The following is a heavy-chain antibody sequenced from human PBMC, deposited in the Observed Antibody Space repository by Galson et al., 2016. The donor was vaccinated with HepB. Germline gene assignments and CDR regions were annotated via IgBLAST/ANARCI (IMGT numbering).Heavy chain of an antibody. J-gene: IGHJ6*03. D-gene: IGHD5-24*01. CDR1: GFTFSSYA. Sequence: SLRLSCAASGFTFSSYAMSWVRQAPGKGLEWVSAISGSGASTYYADSVKGRFTISRDNSKNTLYLHMNSLRAEDTAVYYCAKGGGYNSAYYFYYYMDVWGKGTPVTVPS. CDR2: ISGSGAST. CDR3: AKGGGYNSAYYFYYYMDV. V-gene: IGHV3-23*01.